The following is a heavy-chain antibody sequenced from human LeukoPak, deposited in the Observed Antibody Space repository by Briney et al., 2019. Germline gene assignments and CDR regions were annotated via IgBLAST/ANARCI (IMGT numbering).Heavy chain of an antibody. Sequence: ASVKVSCKASGYTFINYYMHWVRQAPGQGLEWMGRIDPDSGGTSYAQNFQGRVTMTTDTSISTAYMELSRLRSDDTAAYYCAREYYDRSGRKHAFHIWGQGTMVTVSS. V-gene: IGHV1-2*02. CDR3: AREYYDRSGRKHAFHI. D-gene: IGHD3-22*01. J-gene: IGHJ3*02. CDR2: IDPDSGGT. CDR1: GYTFINYY.